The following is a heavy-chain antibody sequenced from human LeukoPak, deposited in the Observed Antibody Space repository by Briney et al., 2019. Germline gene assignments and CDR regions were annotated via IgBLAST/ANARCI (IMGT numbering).Heavy chain of an antibody. V-gene: IGHV4-34*01. Sequence: KPSETLSLTCAVYGGSFSGYYWSWIRQPPGKGLEWIGEIHHTGSTSYNPSLKSRVTISVDTSKNQFSLKLSSVTAADTAVYYCARDIGFTSSSDYYYYGMDVWGRGTTVTVSS. CDR2: IHHTGST. D-gene: IGHD6-6*01. CDR3: ARDIGFTSSSDYYYYGMDV. CDR1: GGSFSGYY. J-gene: IGHJ6*02.